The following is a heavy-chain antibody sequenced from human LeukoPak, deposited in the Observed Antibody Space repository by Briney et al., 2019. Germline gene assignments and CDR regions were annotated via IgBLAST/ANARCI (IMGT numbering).Heavy chain of an antibody. V-gene: IGHV3-33*01. CDR3: ARETGGDYYYYYGMDV. CDR2: IWYDGSNK. D-gene: IGHD1-14*01. CDR1: GFTFSSYG. Sequence: GRSLRLSCAASGFTFSSYGMHWVRQAPGKGLEWVAVIWYDGSNKYYADSVKGRFTISRDNSKNTLYLQMNSLRAEDTAVYYCARETGGDYYYYYGMDVWGQGTTVTVSS. J-gene: IGHJ6*02.